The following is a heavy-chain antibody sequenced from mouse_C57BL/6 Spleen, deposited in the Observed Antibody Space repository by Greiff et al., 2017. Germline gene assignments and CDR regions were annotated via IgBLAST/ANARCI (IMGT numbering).Heavy chain of an antibody. J-gene: IGHJ3*01. CDR1: GFTFSDYG. V-gene: IGHV5-17*01. CDR3: ARLDGFAY. CDR2: ISSGSSTI. Sequence: EVKLMESGGGLVKPGGSLKLSCAASGFTFSDYGMHWVRQAPEKGLEWVAYISSGSSTIYYADTVKGRFTISRDSAKNTLFLQMTSLRSEDTAMYYCARLDGFAYWGQGTLVTVSA.